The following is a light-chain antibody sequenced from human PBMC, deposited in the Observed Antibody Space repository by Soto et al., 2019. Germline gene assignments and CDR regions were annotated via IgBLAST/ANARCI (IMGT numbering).Light chain of an antibody. CDR1: SSNIGSNY. Sequence: QSVLTQPPSASGTPGPRVTISCSGSSSNIGSNYVYWYQQLPETAPKLLIFRSNQRPSGVPDRFSGSKSGTSASLAISGLRSEDEADYYCAAWDDSLSGYVFGTGTKVTVL. CDR3: AAWDDSLSGYV. J-gene: IGLJ1*01. V-gene: IGLV1-47*01. CDR2: RSN.